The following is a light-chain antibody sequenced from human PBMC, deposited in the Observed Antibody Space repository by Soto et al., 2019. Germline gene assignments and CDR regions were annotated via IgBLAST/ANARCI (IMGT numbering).Light chain of an antibody. CDR2: ATS. Sequence: DIQMTQSPSXLSASVGDRVTITCRASQSISTYLIWYQQKPGKAPKLLIYATSSLQSGVPSRFSGSGSGTDFTLTISSLQPEDFATYYCQQSYSTPPGTFSQGTKVDIK. CDR1: QSISTY. CDR3: QQSYSTPPGT. V-gene: IGKV1-39*01. J-gene: IGKJ1*01.